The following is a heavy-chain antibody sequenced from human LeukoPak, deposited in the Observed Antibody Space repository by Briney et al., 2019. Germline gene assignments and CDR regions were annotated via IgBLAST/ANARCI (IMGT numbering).Heavy chain of an antibody. Sequence: PGGSLRLSCAASGFIFSNYAMSWVRQAPGKGLEWVAVISYDGSNKYYADSVKGRFTISRDNSKNTLYLQMNSLRAEDTAVYYCAREFGYWGQGTLVTVSS. CDR2: ISYDGSNK. J-gene: IGHJ4*02. CDR3: AREFGY. V-gene: IGHV3-30-3*01. CDR1: GFIFSNYA.